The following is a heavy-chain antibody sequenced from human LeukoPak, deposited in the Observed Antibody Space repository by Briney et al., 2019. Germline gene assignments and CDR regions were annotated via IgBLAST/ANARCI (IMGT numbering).Heavy chain of an antibody. J-gene: IGHJ6*02. Sequence: GGSLRLSCTASGFTFGDHAVSWVRQAPGKGLEWVGFIRSKAYRGTTEYAESVKGRFTISRDDSKSIAYLQMNSLKTEDTAVYFCSRGPIQLWLHNAMDVWGQGTTVTVSS. CDR3: SRGPIQLWLHNAMDV. V-gene: IGHV3-49*04. D-gene: IGHD5-18*01. CDR2: IRSKAYRGTT. CDR1: GFTFGDHA.